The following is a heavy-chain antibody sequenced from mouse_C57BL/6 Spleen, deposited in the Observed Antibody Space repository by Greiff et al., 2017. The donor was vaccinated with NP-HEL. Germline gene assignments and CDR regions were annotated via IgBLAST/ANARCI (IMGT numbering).Heavy chain of an antibody. Sequence: EVHLVESGGGLVKPGGSLKLSCAASGFTFSDYGMHWVRQAPEKGLEWVAYISSGSSTIYYADTVKGRFTISRDNAKNTLFLQMTSLRSEDTAMYYCASLLTGYYAMDYWGQGTSVTVSS. J-gene: IGHJ4*01. CDR1: GFTFSDYG. D-gene: IGHD4-1*01. CDR3: ASLLTGYYAMDY. CDR2: ISSGSSTI. V-gene: IGHV5-17*01.